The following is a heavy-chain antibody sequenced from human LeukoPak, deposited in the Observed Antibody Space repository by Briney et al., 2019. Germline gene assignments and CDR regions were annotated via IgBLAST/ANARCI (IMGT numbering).Heavy chain of an antibody. CDR1: GFTFSNYF. CDR2: IASDGSHT. Sequence: GRSLRLSCAAAGFTFSNYFMHWVRQPPGKGLEWVADIASDGSHTFYVESVEGRFSISRDNSKNTLYLQMNSLRAEDTAVYFCARERQDTVIHPGAFDIWGQGTMVTVSS. D-gene: IGHD2-21*02. CDR3: ARERQDTVIHPGAFDI. J-gene: IGHJ3*02. V-gene: IGHV3-30*04.